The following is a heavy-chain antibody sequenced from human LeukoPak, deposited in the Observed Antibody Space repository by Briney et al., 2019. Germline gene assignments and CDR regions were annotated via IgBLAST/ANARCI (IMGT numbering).Heavy chain of an antibody. CDR3: ARVGAAAGYFDY. CDR1: GGSFSGYY. Sequence: SETLSLTCAVYGGSFSGYYWSWIRQPPGKGLEWIGEINHSGSTNYNPSLKSRVTISVDKSKNQFSLKLSSVTAADTAVYYCARVGAAAGYFDYWGQGTLVTVSS. V-gene: IGHV4-34*01. J-gene: IGHJ4*02. D-gene: IGHD6-13*01. CDR2: INHSGST.